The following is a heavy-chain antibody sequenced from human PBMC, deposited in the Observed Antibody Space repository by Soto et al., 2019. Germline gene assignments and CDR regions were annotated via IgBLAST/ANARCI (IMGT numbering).Heavy chain of an antibody. D-gene: IGHD4-17*01. CDR2: IYYSGST. CDR3: ASAFLPRPTGGWLYP. Sequence: SETLSLTCTVSGGSISSGDYYWSWIRQPPGKGLEWIGYIYYSGSTHYNPSLQSRVTISVDTSKNQFSLRLSSVTAADTAVYYCASAFLPRPTGGWLYPWGQGTLGTVSS. CDR1: GGSISSGDYY. J-gene: IGHJ5*02. V-gene: IGHV4-30-4*01.